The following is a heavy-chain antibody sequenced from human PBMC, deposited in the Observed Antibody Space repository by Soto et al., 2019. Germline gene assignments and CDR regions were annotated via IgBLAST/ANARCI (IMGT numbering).Heavy chain of an antibody. J-gene: IGHJ5*02. CDR3: AAGDYYASGRYYNGWFDP. CDR2: IYYSGST. V-gene: IGHV4-39*01. CDR1: GGFISSNHYY. D-gene: IGHD3-10*01. Sequence: SETLSLTCTVSGGFISSNHYYWGWIRQPPGRGLEWIGSIYYSGSTYYNPSLKSRVTISVDTSQIQLSLQLSSVTAADTAVYYCAAGDYYASGRYYNGWFDPWGQGTLVTVSS.